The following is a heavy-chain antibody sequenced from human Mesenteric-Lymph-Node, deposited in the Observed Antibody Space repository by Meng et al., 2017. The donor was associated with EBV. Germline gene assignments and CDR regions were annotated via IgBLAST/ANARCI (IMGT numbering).Heavy chain of an antibody. CDR2: INPNGGGT. CDR1: GYTFTDYY. V-gene: IGHV1-2*06. CDR3: ARDRGSFLEGVGRCDP. J-gene: IGHJ5*02. D-gene: IGHD3-3*01. Sequence: QVQLVQSGAEVKKPGASVKVSCKASGYTFTDYYVLWVRQAPGQGLEYMGRINPNGGGTNYAQKFQDRVTVTRDTSINTVYMELSRLTSDDTAVYYCARDRGSFLEGVGRCDPGRQGTMVTVS.